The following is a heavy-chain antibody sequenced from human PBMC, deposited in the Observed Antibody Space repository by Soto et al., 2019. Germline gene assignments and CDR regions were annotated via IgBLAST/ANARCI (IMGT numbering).Heavy chain of an antibody. Sequence: ASVKVSCKVSGYTLTELSMHWVRQAPGKGLEWMGGFDPEDGETIYAQKFQGRVTMTEDTSTDTAYMELSSLSSEDTAVYYCATDIAMVRVFDYWGQGTLVTVSS. CDR1: GYTLTELS. V-gene: IGHV1-24*01. CDR2: FDPEDGET. D-gene: IGHD5-18*01. CDR3: ATDIAMVRVFDY. J-gene: IGHJ4*02.